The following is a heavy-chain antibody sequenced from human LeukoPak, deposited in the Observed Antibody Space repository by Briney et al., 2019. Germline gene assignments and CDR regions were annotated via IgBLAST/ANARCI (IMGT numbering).Heavy chain of an antibody. V-gene: IGHV3-23*01. D-gene: IGHD6-13*01. CDR1: GFTFSSYA. CDR2: ISGSGGST. CDR3: AKEIIGSSSWYSPAFDI. J-gene: IGHJ3*02. Sequence: PGASLRLSCAASGFTFSSYAMSWVRQAPGKGLEWVSAISGSGGSTYYAGSAKGRFTISRDNSKNTLYLQMNSLRAEDTAVYYCAKEIIGSSSWYSPAFDIWGQGTMVTVSS.